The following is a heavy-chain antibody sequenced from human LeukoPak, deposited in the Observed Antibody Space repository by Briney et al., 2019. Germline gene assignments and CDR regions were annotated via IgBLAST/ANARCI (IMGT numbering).Heavy chain of an antibody. CDR1: GGTFSSYA. V-gene: IGHV1-69*01. J-gene: IGHJ6*03. Sequence: SVKVSCKASGGTFSSYAISWVRQAPGQGLEWMGGIIPIFGTANYAQKFQGRVTITADESTSTAYMELSSLRSEDTAVYYCARDSGTTVTSSYHYYYMDVWGKGTTVTVSS. CDR2: IIPIFGTA. CDR3: ARDSGTTVTSSYHYYYMDV. D-gene: IGHD4-11*01.